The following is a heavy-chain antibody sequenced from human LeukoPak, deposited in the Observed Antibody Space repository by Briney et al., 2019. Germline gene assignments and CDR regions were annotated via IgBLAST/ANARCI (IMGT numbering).Heavy chain of an antibody. D-gene: IGHD6-13*01. CDR2: LYRGGST. Sequence: GGSLRLSCAASGFTVSSNYMNWVRQAPGKGLEWVSVLYRGGSTYYADSVKGRFTISRDTSTDTVSLQMNSLRAEDTAVYYCARGGARQQLVEHYFDHWGQGTLVTVSS. V-gene: IGHV3-53*01. J-gene: IGHJ4*02. CDR3: ARGGARQQLVEHYFDH. CDR1: GFTVSSNY.